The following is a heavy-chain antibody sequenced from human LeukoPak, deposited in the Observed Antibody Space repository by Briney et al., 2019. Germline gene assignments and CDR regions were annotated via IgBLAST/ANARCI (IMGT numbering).Heavy chain of an antibody. Sequence: GGSLRLSCAASGFTFDDYAMQWVRQAPGKGLEWVSGISWNSGNIDYADSVKGRFTISRDNAKNSLYLQMNSLRAEDTALYYCERAAGHTYYFDYWGQGALVTVSS. CDR1: GFTFDDYA. CDR3: ERAAGHTYYFDY. J-gene: IGHJ4*02. CDR2: ISWNSGNI. V-gene: IGHV3-9*01.